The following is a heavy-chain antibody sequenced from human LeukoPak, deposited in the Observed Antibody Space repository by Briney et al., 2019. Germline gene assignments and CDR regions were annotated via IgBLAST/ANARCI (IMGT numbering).Heavy chain of an antibody. CDR3: ARSDGDYGLDFDY. J-gene: IGHJ4*02. CDR2: IYYSGST. Sequence: PSETLSLTCTVSGGSISSSSYYWGWLRQPPGKGLEWIGSIYYSGSTYYNPSLKSRITISVDTSKNQFSLKLSSVTAADTAVYYCARSDGDYGLDFDYWGQGTLVTVSS. CDR1: GGSISSSSYY. D-gene: IGHD4-17*01. V-gene: IGHV4-39*01.